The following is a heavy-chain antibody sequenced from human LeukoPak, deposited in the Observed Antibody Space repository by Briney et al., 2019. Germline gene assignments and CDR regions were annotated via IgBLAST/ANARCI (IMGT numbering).Heavy chain of an antibody. D-gene: IGHD3-10*01. CDR3: ARELLWFGEFGDGFDI. V-gene: IGHV1-2*02. J-gene: IGHJ3*02. CDR2: IDPDSGVT. Sequence: ASVKVSCKASGYIFTAYYLQWVRQAPGQGPEWMGWIDPDSGVTDYAQKFQGRVTMTRDTSINTVYMGLSSLRFDDTAVYYCARELLWFGEFGDGFDIWGQGTMVTVSS. CDR1: GYIFTAYY.